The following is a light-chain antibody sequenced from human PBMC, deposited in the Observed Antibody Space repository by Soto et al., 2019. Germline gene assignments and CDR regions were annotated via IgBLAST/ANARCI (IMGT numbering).Light chain of an antibody. J-gene: IGKJ2*01. CDR3: QQSYSTPPNT. V-gene: IGKV1-39*01. Sequence: DIQMTQSPASLSASVGDRVTITCRASQSLSSYLTWYQQKPGQDPKLLIYAASSLQIGVPARVSGSGSGTDFTLTISSLQTEDFATYYCQQSYSTPPNTLGQGTKVES. CDR2: AAS. CDR1: QSLSSY.